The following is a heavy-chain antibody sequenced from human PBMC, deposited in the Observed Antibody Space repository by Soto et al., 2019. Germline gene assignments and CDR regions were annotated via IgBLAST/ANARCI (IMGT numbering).Heavy chain of an antibody. Sequence: QVQLVQSGAEVRQPASSVKVSCKTSGGTFSSYAISWVRQAPGQGLEWMGGIVPIVDTSTYAQKFQGRGTITADESRSTVYMELSSLKSDDTAVYYCVRVVAIPGSPDNWGQGTLVTVSS. CDR2: IVPIVDTS. V-gene: IGHV1-69*12. CDR3: VRVVAIPGSPDN. CDR1: GGTFSSYA. D-gene: IGHD2-15*01. J-gene: IGHJ4*02.